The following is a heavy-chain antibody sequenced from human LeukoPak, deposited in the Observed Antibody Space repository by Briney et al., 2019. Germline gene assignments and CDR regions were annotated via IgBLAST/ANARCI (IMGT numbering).Heavy chain of an antibody. CDR1: GGTFGSYV. Sequence: SVKVSCKASGGTFGSYVISWVRQAPGQGLEWMGGVIPIFGTAHYAQKFQGRLTITADESTSTVYMEMSSLRSEDTAMYYCAKEGDTALVTGYFDLWGRGTLVTVSA. J-gene: IGHJ2*01. D-gene: IGHD5-18*01. CDR3: AKEGDTALVTGYFDL. V-gene: IGHV1-69*13. CDR2: VIPIFGTA.